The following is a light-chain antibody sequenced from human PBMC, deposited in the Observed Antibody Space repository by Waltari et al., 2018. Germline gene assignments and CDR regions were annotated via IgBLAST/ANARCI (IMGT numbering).Light chain of an antibody. CDR1: KNIGNN. CDR2: VAS. J-gene: IGKJ2*01. Sequence: ETIMTQSPATLSVSPGESATLSCRASKNIGNNLAWYQQTPGQAPRPLIYVASSRSTGIPGRFFGAGSGTDFTRTISSLQSEDFGVYYCQQYNEWPYTFGQGTKVDLK. V-gene: IGKV3-15*01. CDR3: QQYNEWPYT.